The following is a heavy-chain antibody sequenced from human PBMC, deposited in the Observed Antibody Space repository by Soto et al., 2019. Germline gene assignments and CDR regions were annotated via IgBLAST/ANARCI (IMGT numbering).Heavy chain of an antibody. J-gene: IGHJ4*02. Sequence: QVQLVESGGGVVQPGRSLRLSCAASGFTFSSYAMHWVRQAPGKGLEWVAVISYDGSNKYYADSVKGRFTISRDNSKNTLYLQMNSLRAEDTAVYYCARGRGGTLPGVGYWGQGTLVTVSS. CDR1: GFTFSSYA. CDR3: ARGRGGTLPGVGY. V-gene: IGHV3-30-3*01. CDR2: ISYDGSNK. D-gene: IGHD2-15*01.